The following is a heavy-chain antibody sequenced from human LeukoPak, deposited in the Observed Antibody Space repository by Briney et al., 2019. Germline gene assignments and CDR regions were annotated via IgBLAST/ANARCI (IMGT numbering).Heavy chain of an antibody. Sequence: SETLSLTCTVSGGSISSHYWSWIRQPPGKGLEWIGYIYYSGSTNYNPSLKSRVTISVDTSKNQFSLKLSSVTAADTAVYYCARTYYDFWSGYVGNWFDPWGQGTLVTASS. D-gene: IGHD3-3*01. CDR2: IYYSGST. J-gene: IGHJ5*02. V-gene: IGHV4-59*11. CDR1: GGSISSHY. CDR3: ARTYYDFWSGYVGNWFDP.